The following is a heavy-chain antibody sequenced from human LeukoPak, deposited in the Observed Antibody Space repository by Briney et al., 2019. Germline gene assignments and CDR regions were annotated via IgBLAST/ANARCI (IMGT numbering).Heavy chain of an antibody. CDR1: GFTFSSYA. CDR3: AIEGFLKDFDF. CDR2: TTYSGDA. D-gene: IGHD3-10*01. V-gene: IGHV3-23*01. Sequence: GGSLRLSCAASGFTFSSYAMRWVSQAPGKGLEWVSSTTYSGDAYYADSVKGRFTISRDNSQNTLYLQMNSLRAEDTAIYYCAIEGFLKDFDFWGQGTLVTVSS. J-gene: IGHJ4*02.